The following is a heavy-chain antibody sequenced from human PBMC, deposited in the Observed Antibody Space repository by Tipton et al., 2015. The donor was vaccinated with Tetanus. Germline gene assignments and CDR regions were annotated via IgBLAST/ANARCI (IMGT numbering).Heavy chain of an antibody. D-gene: IGHD6-19*01. CDR3: VRPRTGQWLVDNFDS. V-gene: IGHV3-11*06. Sequence: SLRLSCAASGFTFSDFYMAWIRQAPGKGLEWVAYISGSSSYINYADSVRGRFTISRDNAKNSVFLQMSSLRAEDTAVYYCVRPRTGQWLVDNFDSWGQGTLVTVSS. CDR1: GFTFSDFY. CDR2: ISGSSSYI. J-gene: IGHJ4*02.